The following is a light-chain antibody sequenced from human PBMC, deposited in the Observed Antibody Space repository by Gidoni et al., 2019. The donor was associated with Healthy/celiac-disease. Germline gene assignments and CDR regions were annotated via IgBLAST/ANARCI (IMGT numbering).Light chain of an antibody. Sequence: EIVLTQSPATLSLSPGERATLSCRASQSVSSYLAWYQQKPGQAPRLLLYDAANRATGSPARLSGSGSGTDFTLTISSLEPEDFAVYYCQQRSNWPPACTFGQGTKLEIK. J-gene: IGKJ2*02. V-gene: IGKV3-11*01. CDR2: DAA. CDR3: QQRSNWPPACT. CDR1: QSVSSY.